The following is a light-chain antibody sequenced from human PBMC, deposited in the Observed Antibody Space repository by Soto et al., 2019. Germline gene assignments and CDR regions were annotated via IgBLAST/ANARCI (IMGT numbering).Light chain of an antibody. CDR1: LTITSY. CDR3: QQSYSTPRT. CDR2: AAY. V-gene: IGKV1-39*01. Sequence: DIQMTQSPSSLSASVGYRFTLTCRASLTITSYLNWYQQKPGKAPKLLIFAAYVLQSGVPSRFSGSGSGTDFTLTISSLQPEDFATYYCQQSYSTPRTFGQGTTGDIK. J-gene: IGKJ1*01.